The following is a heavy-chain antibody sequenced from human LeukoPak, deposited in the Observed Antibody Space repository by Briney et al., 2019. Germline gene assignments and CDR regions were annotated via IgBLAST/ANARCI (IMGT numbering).Heavy chain of an antibody. Sequence: ASVKVSCKASGYTFTSYGISWVRQAPGQGLEWMGWISAYNGNTNYAQKLQGRVTMTTDTSTSTAYMELRSLRSDDTAVYYCARDEVPAAMYGYGTWYDPWGQGTLVTVSS. V-gene: IGHV1-18*01. CDR2: ISAYNGNT. D-gene: IGHD2-2*01. J-gene: IGHJ5*02. CDR3: ARDEVPAAMYGYGTWYDP. CDR1: GYTFTSYG.